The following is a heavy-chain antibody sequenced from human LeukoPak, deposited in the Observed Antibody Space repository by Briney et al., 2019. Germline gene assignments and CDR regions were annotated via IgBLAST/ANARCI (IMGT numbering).Heavy chain of an antibody. CDR1: GFTFSSYW. Sequence: LPGGSLRLSCAASGFTFSSYWMSWVRQAPGKGLEWVANIKQDGSEKYYVDSVKGRFTISRDNAKNSLYLQMNSLRAEDTAVYYCANSREQWLVQGDFDYWGQGTLVTVSS. CDR3: ANSREQWLVQGDFDY. CDR2: IKQDGSEK. J-gene: IGHJ4*02. V-gene: IGHV3-7*03. D-gene: IGHD6-19*01.